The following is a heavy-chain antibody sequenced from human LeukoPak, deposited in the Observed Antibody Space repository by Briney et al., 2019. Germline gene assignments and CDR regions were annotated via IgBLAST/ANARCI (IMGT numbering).Heavy chain of an antibody. CDR3: ARDWAVADPAPATYYYYMDV. CDR2: INTNTGNP. D-gene: IGHD6-19*01. Sequence: GASVKVSCKASGDTFSSYAISWVRQAPGQGLEWMGCINTNTGNPTYAQGFTGRFVFSLDTSVSTAYLQISSLKAEDTAVYYCARDWAVADPAPATYYYYMDVWGKGTTVTVSS. V-gene: IGHV7-4-1*02. CDR1: GDTFSSYA. J-gene: IGHJ6*03.